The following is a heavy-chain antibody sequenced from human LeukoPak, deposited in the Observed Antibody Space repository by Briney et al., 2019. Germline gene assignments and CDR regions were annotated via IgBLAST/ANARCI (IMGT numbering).Heavy chain of an antibody. CDR1: GGSISTGDYS. V-gene: IGHV4-30-2*01. CDR2: IYRTGHT. Sequence: SQTLSLTCAVSGGSISTGDYSWNCIRQPPGKGLEWIGYIYRTGHTFYNPSLKSRVTMSVDRSKNQFSLRLTSVTAADTAVYYCARGFFVRENPGSWFDPWGQGTLVTVSP. J-gene: IGHJ5*02. D-gene: IGHD3-10*02. CDR3: ARGFFVRENPGSWFDP.